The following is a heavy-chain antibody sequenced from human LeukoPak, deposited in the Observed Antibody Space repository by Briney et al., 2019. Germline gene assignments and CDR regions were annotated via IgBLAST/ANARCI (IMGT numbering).Heavy chain of an antibody. CDR2: IDQDGSEK. D-gene: IGHD6-13*01. CDR1: GFSFSSYW. V-gene: IGHV3-7*04. J-gene: IGHJ4*02. CDR3: AGGVYYFDY. Sequence: PGGSLRLSCAASGFSFSSYWMTWVRQAPGKGLEWVANIDQDGSEKYYVDSVKGRFTISRDNAKNSLYLQMNSLRAEDTAVYYCAGGVYYFDYWGQGTLVTVSS.